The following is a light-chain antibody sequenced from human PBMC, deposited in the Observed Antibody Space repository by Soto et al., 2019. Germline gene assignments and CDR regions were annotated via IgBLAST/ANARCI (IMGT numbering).Light chain of an antibody. CDR2: GNS. CDR3: QSYDSSLSGSYV. Sequence: QPVLTQPPSVSGAPGQRVTISCTGSSSSIGAGYDVHWYQQLPGTAPKLLIYGNSNRPSGVPDRFSGSKSGTSASLAITGLQAEDEADYYCQSYDSSLSGSYVFGTGTKVTVL. V-gene: IGLV1-40*01. J-gene: IGLJ1*01. CDR1: SSSIGAGYD.